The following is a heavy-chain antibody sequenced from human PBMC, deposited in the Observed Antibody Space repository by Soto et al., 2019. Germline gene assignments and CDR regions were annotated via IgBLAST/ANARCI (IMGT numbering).Heavy chain of an antibody. D-gene: IGHD3-22*01. CDR2: IYDNGIT. V-gene: IGHV4-59*01. J-gene: IGHJ4*02. CDR1: GRSITSYY. CDR3: ARTYDSNGYANEFDS. Sequence: QVVLQESGPGLVKPSETLSLTCSVSGRSITSYYWSCVRQPPGKGLEWIGYIYDNGITSQTPSLKIRVTMSADTSQNQFSLKLTSVPGADTAVYYCARTYDSNGYANEFDSWGQGILVTVTS.